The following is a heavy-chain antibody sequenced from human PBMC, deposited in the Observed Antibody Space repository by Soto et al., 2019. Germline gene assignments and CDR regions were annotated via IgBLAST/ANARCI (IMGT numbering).Heavy chain of an antibody. J-gene: IGHJ4*01. Sequence: QVQLVQSGAEVKKPGASVRVSCKASGYTFTDYSLQWVRQAPGQRLEWMGWINPASGKTKYSQKFQGRVTITRDTSASPAYMELSSLTSEDTALYSCARDLWLGESFRYYFDYWAQGTLVTVSS. CDR1: GYTFTDYS. CDR2: INPASGKT. V-gene: IGHV1-3*01. D-gene: IGHD3-10*01. CDR3: ARDLWLGESFRYYFDY.